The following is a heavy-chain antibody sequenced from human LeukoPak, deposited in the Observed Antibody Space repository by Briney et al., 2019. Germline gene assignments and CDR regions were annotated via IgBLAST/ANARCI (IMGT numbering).Heavy chain of an antibody. Sequence: SEILSLTCAVYGGSFSDDYWGWIRQPPGKGLEWIGEINHSGSTNYNPSLKSRVTMSVDTSKNQFPLKVNPMTAADTAVYYCARVDYGDYSKDFDYWGQGTLVTVSS. CDR2: INHSGST. D-gene: IGHD4-17*01. J-gene: IGHJ4*02. CDR3: ARVDYGDYSKDFDY. V-gene: IGHV4-34*01. CDR1: GGSFSDDY.